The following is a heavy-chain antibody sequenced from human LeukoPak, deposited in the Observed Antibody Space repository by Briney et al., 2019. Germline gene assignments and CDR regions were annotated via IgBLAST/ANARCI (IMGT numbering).Heavy chain of an antibody. V-gene: IGHV3-NL1*01. CDR3: AREGFGAMGGY. J-gene: IGHJ4*02. D-gene: IGHD3-10*01. CDR2: IYSGGSI. CDR1: GFTFSSYG. Sequence: PGRSLRLSCEASGFTFSSYGMHWVRQAPGKGLEWVSVIYSGGSIYYADSVKGRFTISRDNSKNTLYLQMNSLRAEDTAVYYCAREGFGAMGGYWGQGTLVTVSS.